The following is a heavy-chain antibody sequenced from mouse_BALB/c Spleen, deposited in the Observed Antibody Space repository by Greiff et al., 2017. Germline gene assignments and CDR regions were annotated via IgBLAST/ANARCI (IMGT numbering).Heavy chain of an antibody. Sequence: QVQLKESGPGLVAPSQSLSITCTVSGFSLTSYGVHWVRQPPGKGLEWLGVIWAGGSTKYNSALMSRLSISKDNSKSQVFLKMNSLQTDDTAMYYCARDTGNDYDEGWFAYWGQGTLVTVSA. V-gene: IGHV2-9*02. D-gene: IGHD2-4*01. CDR2: IWAGGST. J-gene: IGHJ3*01. CDR1: GFSLTSYG. CDR3: ARDTGNDYDEGWFAY.